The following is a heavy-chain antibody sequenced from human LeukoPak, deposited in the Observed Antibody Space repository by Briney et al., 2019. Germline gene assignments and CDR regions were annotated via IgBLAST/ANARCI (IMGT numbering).Heavy chain of an antibody. J-gene: IGHJ4*02. CDR1: GFTFSSYA. CDR2: VSNDGPKQ. V-gene: IGHV3-30-3*01. D-gene: IGHD3-9*01. Sequence: PGGSLRLSCAASGFTFSSYAMHWVRQAPGKGLEWMPSVSNDGPKQYYADSVKGRFTISRDNSKTTVYLEMNSLRVEDTALYYCARDKGERRYFDWVFDNWGRGTLVTVSS. CDR3: ARDKGERRYFDWVFDN.